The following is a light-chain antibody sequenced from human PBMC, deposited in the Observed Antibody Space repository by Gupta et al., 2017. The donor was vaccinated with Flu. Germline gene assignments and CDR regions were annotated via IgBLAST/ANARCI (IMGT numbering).Light chain of an antibody. CDR2: GAS. CDR1: QSVSGSY. CDR3: QQYGSSPQT. V-gene: IGKV3-20*01. J-gene: IGKJ1*01. Sequence: EIVLTQSKGTLSLSPGERATLSCRASQSVSGSYLAWYQHKPGQPPRLLKDGASSRATGIPDRFSGSGSGTDFTLTITRLEPEDFAVYYCQQYGSSPQTFGQGTKVEIK.